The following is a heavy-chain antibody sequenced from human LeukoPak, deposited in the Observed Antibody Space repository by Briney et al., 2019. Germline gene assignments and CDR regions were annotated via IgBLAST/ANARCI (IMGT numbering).Heavy chain of an antibody. CDR3: ARDQSEAVAGTGWFDP. Sequence: SETLSLTCTVSGGSISSYYWSWIRQPPRKGLGWIGDIYYSGSTNYNPSLKRRVTISVDTSKNQFSLKLSSVTAADTAVYYCARDQSEAVAGTGWFDPWGQGTLVTVSS. V-gene: IGHV4-59*01. CDR1: GGSISSYY. CDR2: IYYSGST. D-gene: IGHD6-19*01. J-gene: IGHJ5*02.